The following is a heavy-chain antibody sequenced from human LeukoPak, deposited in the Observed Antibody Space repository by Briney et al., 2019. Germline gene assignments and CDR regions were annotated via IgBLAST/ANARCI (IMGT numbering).Heavy chain of an antibody. V-gene: IGHV4-61*02. CDR2: IYTSGST. Sequence: SETLSLTCTVSGGSISSGSYYWSWIRQPAGKGLEWIGRIYTSGSTNYNPSLKSRVTISVDTSKNQFSLKLSSVTAADTAVYYCARVQWIYQALYYFDYWGQGTLVTVSS. D-gene: IGHD5-12*01. CDR1: GGSISSGSYY. CDR3: ARVQWIYQALYYFDY. J-gene: IGHJ4*02.